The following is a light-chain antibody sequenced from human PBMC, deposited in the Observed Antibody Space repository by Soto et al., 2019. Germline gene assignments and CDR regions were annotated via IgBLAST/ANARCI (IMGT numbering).Light chain of an antibody. V-gene: IGKV3-15*01. Sequence: EIVMTQSPATLSVSPGERVTLSCRASESLSTYLAWYQQKPGQAPRLLIYGASTKATGIQARFSGSGSATDFTLTISRLQSEDFAVYYCQSYNDWPFTFGQGTKLEI. CDR1: ESLSTY. CDR2: GAS. J-gene: IGKJ2*01. CDR3: QSYNDWPFT.